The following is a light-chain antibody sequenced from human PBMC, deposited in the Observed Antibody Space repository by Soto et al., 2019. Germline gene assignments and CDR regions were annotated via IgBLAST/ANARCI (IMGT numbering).Light chain of an antibody. J-gene: IGKJ1*01. CDR1: QSVSGD. CDR2: DAS. V-gene: IGKV3-20*01. CDR3: QQYGSSPTWT. Sequence: ELVLTQSPATLSLSPGERATLSCRASQSVSGDLAWYHHKPGQAPRLLIYDASTRALDTPARFAGSGSGTEFTLTISRLEPEDFAVYYCQQYGSSPTWTFGQGTKVDIK.